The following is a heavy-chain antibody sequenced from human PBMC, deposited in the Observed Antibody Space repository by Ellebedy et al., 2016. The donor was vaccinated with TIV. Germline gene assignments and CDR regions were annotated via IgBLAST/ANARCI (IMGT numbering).Heavy chain of an antibody. D-gene: IGHD6-13*01. Sequence: GGSLRLXXAASGFTFSSYAMHWVRQTPGKGLEWVAVISYDGSNKYYADSVKGRFTISRDNSKNTLYLQMNSLRAEDTAVYYCASIAAAGTWTDFDYWGQGTLVTVSS. J-gene: IGHJ4*02. V-gene: IGHV3-30*04. CDR2: ISYDGSNK. CDR3: ASIAAAGTWTDFDY. CDR1: GFTFSSYA.